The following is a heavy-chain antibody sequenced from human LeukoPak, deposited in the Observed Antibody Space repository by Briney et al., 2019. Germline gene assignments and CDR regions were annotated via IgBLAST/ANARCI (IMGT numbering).Heavy chain of an antibody. CDR3: AREASGSSDYYYDYYMDV. V-gene: IGHV3-74*01. D-gene: IGHD3-10*01. CDR2: INSDGSST. Sequence: GGSLRLSCAASGFTFSSYWMHWVRQAPRKGLVWVSRINSDGSSTSYADSVKGRFTISRDNAKNTLYLQMNSLRAEDTAVYYCAREASGSSDYYYDYYMDVWGKGTTVTVSS. J-gene: IGHJ6*03. CDR1: GFTFSSYW.